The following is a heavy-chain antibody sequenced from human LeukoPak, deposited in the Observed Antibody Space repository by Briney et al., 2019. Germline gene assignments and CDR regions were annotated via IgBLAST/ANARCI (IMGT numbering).Heavy chain of an antibody. V-gene: IGHV3-30*18. J-gene: IGHJ4*02. CDR1: GFTFSSHG. CDR2: IANDGRDK. D-gene: IGHD6-13*01. CDR3: AKDGRVAAAAYYFDY. Sequence: GGSLRLSCAASGFTFSSHGMHWVRQAPGKGLEWVAVIANDGRDKKYADSVKGRFTISRDNSKNALYLQMNSLRAEDTAVYYCAKDGRVAAAAYYFDYWGQGTLATVSS.